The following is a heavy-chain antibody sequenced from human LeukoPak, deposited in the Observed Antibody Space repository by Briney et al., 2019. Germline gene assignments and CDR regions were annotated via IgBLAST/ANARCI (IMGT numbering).Heavy chain of an antibody. CDR3: ARERERDYGDYNWFDP. V-gene: IGHV1-69*04. D-gene: IGHD4-17*01. CDR1: GGTFSSYA. CDR2: IIPILGIA. J-gene: IGHJ5*02. Sequence: SVKVSCKASGGTFSSYAISWVRQAPGQGLEWMGRIIPILGIANYAQKFQGRVTITADKSTSTAYMELSSLRSEDTAVYYCARERERDYGDYNWFDPWGQGTLVTVSS.